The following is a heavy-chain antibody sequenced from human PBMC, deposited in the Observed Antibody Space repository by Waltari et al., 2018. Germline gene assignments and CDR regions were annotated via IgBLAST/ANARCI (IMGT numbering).Heavy chain of an antibody. J-gene: IGHJ6*02. CDR3: ASESKGNYYYYGIDV. Sequence: QAELVESGGGLVMPGGSLRLSCTASGLTFTDHYMTGVRQDPGKGLEWIAYVDGDVATTHYADSVRGRFTISRDNTKNSGSLLMDSLRGEDTAVYYCASESKGNYYYYGIDVWGQGTTVTVSS. CDR2: VDGDVATT. V-gene: IGHV3-11*04. CDR1: GLTFTDHY.